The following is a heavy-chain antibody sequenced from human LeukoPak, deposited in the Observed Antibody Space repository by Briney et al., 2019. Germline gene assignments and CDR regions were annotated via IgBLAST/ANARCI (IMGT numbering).Heavy chain of an antibody. V-gene: IGHV3-48*01. CDR1: GFTFSSYS. CDR3: ARGVVPAAIHYYYMDV. Sequence: GGSLRLSCAASGFTFSSYSMNWVRQAPGKGLEWVSYISSSSSTIYYADSVKGRFTISRDNAKNSLYLQMNSLRAEDTAVYYCARGVVPAAIHYYYMDVWGKGTTVTVSS. J-gene: IGHJ6*03. D-gene: IGHD2-2*01. CDR2: ISSSSSTI.